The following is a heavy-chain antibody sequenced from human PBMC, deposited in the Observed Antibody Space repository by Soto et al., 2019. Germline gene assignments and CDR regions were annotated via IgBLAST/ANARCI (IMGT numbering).Heavy chain of an antibody. CDR2: IYYSGST. V-gene: IGHV4-30-4*01. CDR1: GASISDGDYY. Sequence: QVELEESGPGLVKPSQTLSLTCSVFGASISDGDYYWGWIRQPPGKGLEWIGYIYYSGSTNYNPSLQSRVMMSVDRSKNQFSVNLSSVTAADTAVYYCARIVGFYYYGRDVWGQGTSVSVS. D-gene: IGHD3-16*02. CDR3: ARIVGFYYYGRDV. J-gene: IGHJ6*02.